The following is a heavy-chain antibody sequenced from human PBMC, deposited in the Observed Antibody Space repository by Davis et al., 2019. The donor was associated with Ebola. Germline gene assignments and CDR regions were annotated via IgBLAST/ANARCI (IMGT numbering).Heavy chain of an antibody. CDR2: ISWNRGSI. J-gene: IGHJ6*04. Sequence: SLKISCAASGFTFDDYAMHWVRQVPGKGLEWVSGISWNRGSIGYAASVQGRFTISRDNAKNSLYLQMNSLRAEDTAVYYCARGPTVPWDYYSMDVWGKGTTVTVSS. CDR1: GFTFDDYA. D-gene: IGHD1-1*01. CDR3: ARGPTVPWDYYSMDV. V-gene: IGHV3-9*01.